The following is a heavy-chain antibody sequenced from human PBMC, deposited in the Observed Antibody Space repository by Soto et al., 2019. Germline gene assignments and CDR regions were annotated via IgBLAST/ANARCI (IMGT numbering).Heavy chain of an antibody. V-gene: IGHV4-39*01. D-gene: IGHD6-13*01. Sequence: SETPSLTCTVSGGSISSSSYYWGWIRQPPGKGLEWIGSIYYSGSTYYNPSLKSRVTISVDTSKNQLSLKLSSVTAADTAVYYCARHVDSSIAAAGGSEPFDYWGQGTLVTVSS. J-gene: IGHJ4*02. CDR2: IYYSGST. CDR3: ARHVDSSIAAAGGSEPFDY. CDR1: GGSISSSSYY.